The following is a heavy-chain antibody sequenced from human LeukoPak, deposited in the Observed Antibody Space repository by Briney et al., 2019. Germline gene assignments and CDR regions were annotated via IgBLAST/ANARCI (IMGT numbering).Heavy chain of an antibody. J-gene: IGHJ1*01. CDR2: VYWDDDN. CDR1: GFSLSTGGVG. V-gene: IGHV2-5*02. D-gene: IGHD2-15*01. Sequence: SGPTLVKPTQTLTLTCTFSGFSLSTGGVGVGWIRQPPGKALEWLALVYWDDDNYYSPSLKSRLTIAKATSKNQVVLTMTNMDPVDTATYYCAHSGCTGGSCYGEYFQHWGQGTLVTVSS. CDR3: AHSGCTGGSCYGEYFQH.